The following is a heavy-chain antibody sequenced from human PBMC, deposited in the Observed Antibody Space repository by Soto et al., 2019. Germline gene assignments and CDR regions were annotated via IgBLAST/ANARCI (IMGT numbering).Heavy chain of an antibody. CDR1: GFDFDDHA. Sequence: EVQLVESGGGLVQPGRSLRLSCVGSGFDFDDHAMSWVRQAPGKGLEWVSGISWNGAFTCYANSVRGRFTISRDDAKNSLFLQMNSLRPADTAFYYCTRDIFRTITTVDFWGQGTLVTVSS. CDR2: ISWNGAFT. CDR3: TRDIFRTITTVDF. D-gene: IGHD4-4*01. J-gene: IGHJ4*02. V-gene: IGHV3-9*01.